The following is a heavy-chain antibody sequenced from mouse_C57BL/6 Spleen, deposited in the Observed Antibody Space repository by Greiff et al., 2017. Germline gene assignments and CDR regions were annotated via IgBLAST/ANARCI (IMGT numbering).Heavy chain of an antibody. CDR3: AADSSGSRGFAY. V-gene: IGHV1-19*01. Sequence: VQLQQSGPVLVKPGASVKMSCKASGYTFTDYYMNWVKQSHGKSLEWIGVINPYNGGTSYNQKFKGKATLTVDKSSSTAYMELNSLTSEDSAVYYCAADSSGSRGFAYWGQGTLVTVSA. D-gene: IGHD3-2*02. CDR2: INPYNGGT. CDR1: GYTFTDYY. J-gene: IGHJ3*01.